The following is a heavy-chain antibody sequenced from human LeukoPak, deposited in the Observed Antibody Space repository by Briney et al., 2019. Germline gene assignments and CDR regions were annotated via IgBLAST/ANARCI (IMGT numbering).Heavy chain of an antibody. CDR3: VRQSRIFGVVRPGYMDV. V-gene: IGHV4-39*01. CDR1: GGSINTNSLF. CDR2: DFYSRNI. D-gene: IGHD3-3*01. J-gene: IGHJ6*03. Sequence: SESLSLTCGVSGGSINTNSLFWGWMRQRPGKGREWIGYDFYSRNIKYNPALKSRVTMSIDTSKSQFSLSLSSVTAADTGVYWCVRQSRIFGVVRPGYMDVWGKGIMVSVSS.